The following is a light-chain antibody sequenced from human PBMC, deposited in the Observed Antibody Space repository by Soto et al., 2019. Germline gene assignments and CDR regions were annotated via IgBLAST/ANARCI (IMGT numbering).Light chain of an antibody. CDR3: CSYAGSSTS. CDR1: SSNVGTYNL. Sequence: QSALTQPASVPESPGQSITISCTGTSSNVGTYNLVSWYQQYPGKAPKLIIYEGTKRPSGVSNRFSGSNSGNTASLTISGLQAEDEADYYCCSYAGSSTSFGTGTKVTVL. V-gene: IGLV2-23*01. J-gene: IGLJ1*01. CDR2: EGT.